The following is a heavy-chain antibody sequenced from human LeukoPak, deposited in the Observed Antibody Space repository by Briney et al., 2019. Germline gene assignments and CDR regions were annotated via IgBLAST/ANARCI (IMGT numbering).Heavy chain of an antibody. CDR3: ARGNNYYFYYMDV. CDR1: GGSISSYY. J-gene: IGHJ6*03. Sequence: SETLSLTCGVSGGSISSYYWSWIRQSPGKGLEWIGYVFYKGSTNYNPSLKSRVSISVDTAKNQFSLRLSSVTAADTAVYYCARGNNYYFYYMDVWGKGAAVTVSS. V-gene: IGHV4-59*01. CDR2: VFYKGST.